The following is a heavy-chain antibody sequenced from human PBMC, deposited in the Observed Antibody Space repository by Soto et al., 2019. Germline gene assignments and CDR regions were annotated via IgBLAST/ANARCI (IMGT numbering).Heavy chain of an antibody. D-gene: IGHD2-8*01. CDR1: GYSFSNSG. Sequence: ASVKVSCKASGYSFSNSGFSWMRQAPGQGLEWMGWISTYNGNTNYAQKFQGRLSMTRDTSTTTAFMELTTLRSDDTAVYYCARDEYNNGRYWLNPWGQGTLVTVSS. CDR2: ISTYNGNT. J-gene: IGHJ5*02. CDR3: ARDEYNNGRYWLNP. V-gene: IGHV1-18*01.